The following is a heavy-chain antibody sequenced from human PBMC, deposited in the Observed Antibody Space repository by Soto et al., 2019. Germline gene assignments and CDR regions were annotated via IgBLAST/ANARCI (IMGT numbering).Heavy chain of an antibody. CDR3: ARHGADSGDYFFSNWFDP. J-gene: IGHJ5*02. CDR2: IYYSGST. D-gene: IGHD4-17*01. V-gene: IGHV4-39*01. CDR1: GGSISSSSYY. Sequence: QLQLQESGPGLVKPSETLSLTCTVSGGSISSSSYYWGWIRQPPGKGLEWIGSIYYSGSTYYNPSLKSRVTISVDTSKNQFSLKLSSVTAADTAVYYCARHGADSGDYFFSNWFDPWGQGTLVTVSS.